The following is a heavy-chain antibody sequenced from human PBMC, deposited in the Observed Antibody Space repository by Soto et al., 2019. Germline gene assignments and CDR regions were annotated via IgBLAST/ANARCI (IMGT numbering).Heavy chain of an antibody. CDR3: ARDGIINSRPYYYYGMDV. Sequence: ASVKVSCKASGYTFAGYYMHWVRQAPGQGLEWMGWINPNSGGTNYAQKFQGWVTMTRDTPISTAYMELSRLRSDDTAVYYCARDGIINSRPYYYYGMDVWGQGTTVTVSS. J-gene: IGHJ6*02. CDR1: GYTFAGYY. CDR2: INPNSGGT. V-gene: IGHV1-2*04.